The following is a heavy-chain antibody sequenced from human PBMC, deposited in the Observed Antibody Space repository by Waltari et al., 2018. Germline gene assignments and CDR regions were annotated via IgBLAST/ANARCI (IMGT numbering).Heavy chain of an antibody. J-gene: IGHJ4*02. CDR1: GSILITQW. CDR2: FRGDGGDA. V-gene: IGHV3-74*03. D-gene: IGHD1-26*01. CDR3: ATDLILGSGSLGY. Sequence: EVTLVESGGGLVQPGGSLGLPCPALGSILITQWMHWVRQPPGKGLVGVSRFRGDGGDATYADSVKGRFTISRDNAKNTLYLQMNSLRAEDTAIYYCATDLILGSGSLGYWGQGTLVTVSS.